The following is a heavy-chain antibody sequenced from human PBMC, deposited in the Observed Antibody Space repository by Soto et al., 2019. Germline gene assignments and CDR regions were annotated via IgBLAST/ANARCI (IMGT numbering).Heavy chain of an antibody. CDR1: GVSISSYF. Sequence: PSETLSLTCSVSGVSISSYFWSWIRQAPGRGLEWIGYTYHRGSTNYSPSLRGRVAISLDTSENQFSLKVNSVTAADTAMYYCARIGGYHGPLDYWGQGTPVTVSS. D-gene: IGHD6-25*01. CDR2: TYHRGST. V-gene: IGHV4-59*01. CDR3: ARIGGYHGPLDY. J-gene: IGHJ4*02.